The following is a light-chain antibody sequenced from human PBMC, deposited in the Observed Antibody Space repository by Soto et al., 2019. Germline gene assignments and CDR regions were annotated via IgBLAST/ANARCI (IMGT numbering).Light chain of an antibody. CDR3: QEYGSSRA. Sequence: EIVLTQSPGTLSLSPGARATLSCRASQSVSSSYLAWYQQKPGQAPRLLIYAASSRATAIPDRFSGSGSGTDFTLTISRLEPEDFAVYYCQEYGSSRAFGQGTKVEIK. CDR2: AAS. V-gene: IGKV3-20*01. CDR1: QSVSSSY. J-gene: IGKJ1*01.